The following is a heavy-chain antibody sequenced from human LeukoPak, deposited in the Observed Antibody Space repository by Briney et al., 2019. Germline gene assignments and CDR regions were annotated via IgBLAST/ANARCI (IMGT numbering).Heavy chain of an antibody. CDR1: GGSFSGYY. D-gene: IGHD5-18*01. J-gene: IGHJ6*03. V-gene: IGHV4-34*01. Sequence: SETLSLTCAVYGGSFSGYYWGWIRQPPGKGLEWIGEINHSGSTNYNPSLKSRVTISVDTSKNQFSLKLSSVTAADTAVYYCARGPSYGYGYYYYHYMDVWGKGTTVTVSS. CDR2: INHSGST. CDR3: ARGPSYGYGYYYYHYMDV.